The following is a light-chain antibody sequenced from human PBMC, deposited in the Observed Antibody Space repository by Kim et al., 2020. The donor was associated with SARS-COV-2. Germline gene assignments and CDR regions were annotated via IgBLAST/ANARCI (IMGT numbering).Light chain of an antibody. J-gene: IGLJ1*01. V-gene: IGLV2-14*03. CDR1: SSDVGGYNY. Sequence: QSALTQPASVSGSPGQSITISCTGTSSDVGGYNYVSWYQQHPGKAPKLMIYDVSNRLSGVSNRFSGSKSGNTASLTISGLQAEEEADYYCSSYTSSSTYVFGTGTKVTVL. CDR2: DVS. CDR3: SSYTSSSTYV.